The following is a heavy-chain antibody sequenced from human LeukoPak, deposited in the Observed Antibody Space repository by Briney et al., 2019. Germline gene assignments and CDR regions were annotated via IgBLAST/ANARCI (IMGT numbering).Heavy chain of an antibody. Sequence: PGGTLRLSCAASGFTFSNHGMSWVRQAPGKGLEWVSGIRGSGFSTDYADSVKGRFTISRDNSKNTLYLQMNSLRAEDTAVYYCARDSESVSGSYLGGDFDYWGQGTLVTVSS. V-gene: IGHV3-23*01. CDR3: ARDSESVSGSYLGGDFDY. D-gene: IGHD1-26*01. J-gene: IGHJ4*02. CDR2: IRGSGFST. CDR1: GFTFSNHG.